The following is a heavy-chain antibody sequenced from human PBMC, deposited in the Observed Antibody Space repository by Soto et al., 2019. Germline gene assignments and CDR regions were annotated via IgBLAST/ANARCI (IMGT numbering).Heavy chain of an antibody. D-gene: IGHD2-2*01. V-gene: IGHV5-10-1*01. CDR1: GYSFTSYW. CDR2: IDPSDSYT. CDR3: ARHQNIVVVPAAMNYYYYGMDV. Sequence: LGESLKISCKGSGYSFTSYWISWVRQMPGKGLEWMGRIDPSDSYTNYSPSFQGHVTISADKSISTAYLQWSSLKASDTAMYYCARHQNIVVVPAAMNYYYYGMDVWGQGTTVTVSS. J-gene: IGHJ6*02.